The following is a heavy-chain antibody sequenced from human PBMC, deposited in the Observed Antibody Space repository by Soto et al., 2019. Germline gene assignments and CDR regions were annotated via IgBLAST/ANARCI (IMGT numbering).Heavy chain of an antibody. CDR3: TVSGDPYYYGMEV. Sequence: GESLQISCKGSGYSFTSYWIGCVRQMPGKGLEWIGIIYPGDSDTRYSPSFQGQVTISADKSISTAYLQWSSLKASDTAMYYCTVSGDPYYYGMEVWGKGTKVTVSS. J-gene: IGHJ6*04. D-gene: IGHD7-27*01. V-gene: IGHV5-51*01. CDR2: IYPGDSDT. CDR1: GYSFTSYW.